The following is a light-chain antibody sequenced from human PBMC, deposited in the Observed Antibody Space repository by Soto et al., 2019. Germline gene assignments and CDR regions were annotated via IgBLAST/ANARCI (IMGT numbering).Light chain of an antibody. CDR3: PQRSNPPFT. CDR1: QSVSSY. J-gene: IGKJ3*01. V-gene: IGKV3-11*01. Sequence: EIVLTQSPATLSLSPGARATLSCRASQSVSSYLAWYQQKPGQAPRLLIYDASNRATGIPARFSGSGSGTDFTLTISLLEPEEFAVSYCPQRSNPPFTFGPGTKVHIK. CDR2: DAS.